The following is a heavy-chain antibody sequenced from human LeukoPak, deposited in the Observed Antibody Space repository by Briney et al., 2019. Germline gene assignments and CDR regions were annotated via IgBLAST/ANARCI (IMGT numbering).Heavy chain of an antibody. V-gene: IGHV3-7*01. CDR3: AAGGSSGYLDY. CDR1: GFTFSSYW. CDR2: IKQDGSEK. D-gene: IGHD3-22*01. Sequence: PGGSLRLSCAASGFTFSSYWMSWVRQAPGKGLEWVANIKQDGSEKYYVDSVKGRFTISRDNAKNSLYLQMNSLRAEDTAVYYCAAGGSSGYLDYWGQGTLVTVSS. J-gene: IGHJ4*02.